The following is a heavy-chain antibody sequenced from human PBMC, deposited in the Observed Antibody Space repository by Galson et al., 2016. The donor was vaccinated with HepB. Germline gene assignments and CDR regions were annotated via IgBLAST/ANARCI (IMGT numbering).Heavy chain of an antibody. Sequence: SLRLSCAASGFTFSNYAMHWVRQAPGKGLEWVAIISYNGSHKNYSDSVKGRFTISRDNSKNTLYLQMNSLRAEDTAVYYCASPWIADYYDRRALDIWGQGTMVTVSS. V-gene: IGHV3-30*04. CDR3: ASPWIADYYDRRALDI. CDR2: ISYNGSHK. D-gene: IGHD3-22*01. CDR1: GFTFSNYA. J-gene: IGHJ3*02.